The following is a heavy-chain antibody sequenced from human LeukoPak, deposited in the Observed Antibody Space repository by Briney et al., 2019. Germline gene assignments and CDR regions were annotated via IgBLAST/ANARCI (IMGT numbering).Heavy chain of an antibody. Sequence: NPSETLSLTCAVYGGSFSGYYWSWIRQPPGKGLEWIGEINHSGSTNYNPSLKSRVTISVDTSKNQFSLKLSSVTAADTAVYYCARGDRSYYTKTFDYWGQGTLVTVSS. CDR2: INHSGST. J-gene: IGHJ4*02. CDR1: GGSFSGYY. CDR3: ARGDRSYYTKTFDY. D-gene: IGHD1-26*01. V-gene: IGHV4-34*01.